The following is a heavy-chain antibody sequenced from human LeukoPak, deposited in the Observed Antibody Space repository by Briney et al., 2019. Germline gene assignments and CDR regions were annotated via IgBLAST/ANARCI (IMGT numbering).Heavy chain of an antibody. CDR1: GFTFSSYS. V-gene: IGHV3-48*01. Sequence: GGSLRLSCAASGFTFSSYSMNWVRQAPGKGLEWVSYISSSSSTIYYADSVKGRFTISRDNAKNSLYLQMNSLRAEDTAVYYCARDRTRYYFDYWGQGTLVTVSS. CDR3: ARDRTRYYFDY. CDR2: ISSSSSTI. J-gene: IGHJ4*02.